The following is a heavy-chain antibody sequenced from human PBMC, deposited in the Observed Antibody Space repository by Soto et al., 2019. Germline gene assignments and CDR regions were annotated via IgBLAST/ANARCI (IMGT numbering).Heavy chain of an antibody. CDR1: GGSISSGGYY. J-gene: IGHJ5*02. CDR3: ARSVVVPAGHEGWFDP. D-gene: IGHD2-2*01. Sequence: SETLSLTCTVSGGSISSGGYYWSWIRQHPGKGLEWIGYIYYSGSTYYNPSLKSRVTISVDTSKNQFSLKLSSVTAADTAVYYCARSVVVPAGHEGWFDPWGQGTLVTVSS. CDR2: IYYSGST. V-gene: IGHV4-31*03.